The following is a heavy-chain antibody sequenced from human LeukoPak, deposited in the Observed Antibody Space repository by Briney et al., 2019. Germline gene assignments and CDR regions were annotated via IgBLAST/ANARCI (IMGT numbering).Heavy chain of an antibody. Sequence: PGGSLRLSCAASGFTFSNYGMHWVRQAPGKGLEWVSFIRYDGSDKYYADSVKGRFTISRDNPKNTLYLQMNSLRAEDTAVYHCAKAPSRGYDTSGYYSWGQGTLVTVSS. V-gene: IGHV3-30*02. CDR2: IRYDGSDK. D-gene: IGHD3-22*01. J-gene: IGHJ4*02. CDR1: GFTFSNYG. CDR3: AKAPSRGYDTSGYYS.